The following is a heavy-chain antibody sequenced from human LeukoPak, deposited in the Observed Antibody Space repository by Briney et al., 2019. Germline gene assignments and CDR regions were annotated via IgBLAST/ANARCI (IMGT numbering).Heavy chain of an antibody. CDR1: GFTLSSYD. J-gene: IGHJ4*02. D-gene: IGHD3-22*01. Sequence: GGSLRLSCAASGFTLSSYDMHWVRQATGKGLEWVSAIGTAGDTYYPGSVKGRFTISRENAKNSLYLQMNSLRAGDTAVYYCVRTGSSGYDFDYWGQGTLVTVSS. CDR2: IGTAGDT. CDR3: VRTGSSGYDFDY. V-gene: IGHV3-13*01.